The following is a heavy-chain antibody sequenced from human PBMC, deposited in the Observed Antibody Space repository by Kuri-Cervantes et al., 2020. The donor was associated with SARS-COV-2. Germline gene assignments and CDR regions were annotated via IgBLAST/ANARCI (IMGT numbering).Heavy chain of an antibody. CDR1: GFTFSSYE. CDR2: ISSSGVIT. CDR3: ASAIMTTVSPFDY. J-gene: IGHJ4*02. V-gene: IGHV3-48*03. Sequence: LSLSCAASGFTFSSYEMNWVRQAPGKGLEWVSYISSSGVITYYAHSVKGRFTISRDNAKNSPYLQMNSLRAEDTAVYFCASAIMTTVSPFDYWGQGTLVTVYS. D-gene: IGHD4-11*01.